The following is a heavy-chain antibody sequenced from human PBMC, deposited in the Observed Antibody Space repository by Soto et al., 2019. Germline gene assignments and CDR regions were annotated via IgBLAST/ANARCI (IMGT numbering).Heavy chain of an antibody. CDR2: LYWDDDK. Sequence: SGPTLVNPTQTLTLTCTVSGFSLSSIGVGVGWIRQPPGKALEWLGILYWDDDKHYSPSLKSRISIAKDTSKDQVVLTLTNMDPVDTATYYCAHTIVVVPTAHDAFDVWGQGTMVTVSS. D-gene: IGHD2-2*01. J-gene: IGHJ3*01. CDR3: AHTIVVVPTAHDAFDV. V-gene: IGHV2-5*02. CDR1: GFSLSSIGVG.